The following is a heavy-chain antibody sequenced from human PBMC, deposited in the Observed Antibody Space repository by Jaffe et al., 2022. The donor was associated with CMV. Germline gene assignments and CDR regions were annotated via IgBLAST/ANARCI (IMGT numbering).Heavy chain of an antibody. V-gene: IGHV3-74*01. Sequence: EVQLVESGGGLVQPGGSLRLSCAASGFTFSSYWMHWVRQAPGKGLVWVSRINSDGSSTSYADSVKGRFTISRDNAKNTLYLQMNSLRAEDTAVYYCARARGVRGVIIGLFHTNWFDPWGQGTLVTVSS. CDR3: ARARGVRGVIIGLFHTNWFDP. J-gene: IGHJ5*02. CDR2: INSDGSST. D-gene: IGHD3-10*02. CDR1: GFTFSSYW.